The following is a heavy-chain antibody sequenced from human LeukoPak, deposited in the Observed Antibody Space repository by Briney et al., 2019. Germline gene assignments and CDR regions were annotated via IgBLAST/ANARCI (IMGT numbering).Heavy chain of an antibody. CDR2: INPSGGST. CDR3: ARVGDSSGYYFLAYFQH. V-gene: IGHV1-46*01. D-gene: IGHD3-22*01. Sequence: ASVKVSCKASGYTFTSYYMHWVRQAPGQGLEWMGIINPSGGSTSYAQKFQGRVTMTRDTSISTAYMELSRLRSDDTAVYYCARVGDSSGYYFLAYFQHWGQGTLVTVSS. J-gene: IGHJ1*01. CDR1: GYTFTSYY.